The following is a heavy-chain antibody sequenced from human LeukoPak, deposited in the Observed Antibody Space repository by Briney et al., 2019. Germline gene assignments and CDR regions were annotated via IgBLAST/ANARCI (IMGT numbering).Heavy chain of an antibody. J-gene: IGHJ4*02. Sequence: GGSLRLSCAASGITFSAYAMNWVRQAPGKGPEWVSAISGSGGSTYYADSVKGRFTISRDNSKNTVYLQMNSLRAEDTAVYYCARGDSGSYAVDYWGQGTLVTVSS. D-gene: IGHD1-26*01. CDR1: GITFSAYA. CDR3: ARGDSGSYAVDY. V-gene: IGHV3-23*01. CDR2: ISGSGGST.